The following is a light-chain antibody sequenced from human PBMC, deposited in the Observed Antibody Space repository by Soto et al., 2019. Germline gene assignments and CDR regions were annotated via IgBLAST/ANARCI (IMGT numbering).Light chain of an antibody. Sequence: EIVLTQSPGTLSLSPGERATLSCRASQSVISSYLAWYQQKPGQAPRLLIYGASSRATGIPDRFSGSGSGTDFTLTISRLEPEDFAVYYCHQYGSSTGTFGPGTKVHIK. CDR1: QSVISSY. CDR3: HQYGSSTGT. V-gene: IGKV3-20*01. CDR2: GAS. J-gene: IGKJ3*01.